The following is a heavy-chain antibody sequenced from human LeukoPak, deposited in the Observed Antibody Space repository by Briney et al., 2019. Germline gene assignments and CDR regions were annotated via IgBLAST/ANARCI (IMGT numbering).Heavy chain of an antibody. V-gene: IGHV4-38-2*02. Sequence: PSETLSLTCTVSGYSISSGYYWGWIRQPPGKGLEWIGSIYHSGSTYYNPSLKSRVTISVDTSKNQFSLKLSSVTAADTAVYYCARDIVVVPAAIGGRWFDPWGQGTLVTVSS. CDR3: ARDIVVVPAAIGGRWFDP. CDR1: GYSISSGYY. D-gene: IGHD2-2*02. CDR2: IYHSGST. J-gene: IGHJ5*02.